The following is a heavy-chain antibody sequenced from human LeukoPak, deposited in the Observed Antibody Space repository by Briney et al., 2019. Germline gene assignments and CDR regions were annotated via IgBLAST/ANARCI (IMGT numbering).Heavy chain of an antibody. CDR1: GGSFSSSNW. J-gene: IGHJ4*02. V-gene: IGHV4-4*02. CDR3: ARRDSSIVAALNY. Sequence: SGTLSLTCAVSGGSFSSSNWWSWVRQPPGKGLEWIGEIYHSGSTNYNPSLKSRVTISVDKSKNQFSLKLSSVTAADTAVYYCARRDSSIVAALNYWGQGTLVTVSS. D-gene: IGHD6-6*01. CDR2: IYHSGST.